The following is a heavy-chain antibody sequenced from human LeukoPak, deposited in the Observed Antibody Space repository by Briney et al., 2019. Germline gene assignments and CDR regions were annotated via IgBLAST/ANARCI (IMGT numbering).Heavy chain of an antibody. V-gene: IGHV1-2*02. CDR1: GYTFTGYY. J-gene: IGHJ4*02. CDR3: ARAPRPPRKIYDYVWGSTSDYFDY. D-gene: IGHD3-16*01. Sequence: ASVKVSYKASGYTFTGYYMHWVRQAPGQGLEWMGWINPNSGGTNYAQKFQGRVTMTRDTSISTAYMELSRLRSDDTAVYYCARAPRPPRKIYDYVWGSTSDYFDYWGQGTLVTVSS. CDR2: INPNSGGT.